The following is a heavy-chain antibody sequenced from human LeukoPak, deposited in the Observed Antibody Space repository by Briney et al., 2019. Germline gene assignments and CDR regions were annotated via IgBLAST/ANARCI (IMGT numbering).Heavy chain of an antibody. CDR1: GFTCSSYA. J-gene: IGHJ4*02. D-gene: IGHD6-13*01. CDR3: ARDAQQLGYFDY. Sequence: GGSLRLSCAASGFTCSSYAMHWVRQAPGKGLEWVAVISYDGSNKYYADSVKGRFTISRDNSKNTLYLQMNSLRAEDTAVYYCARDAQQLGYFDYWGQGTLVTVSS. V-gene: IGHV3-30-3*01. CDR2: ISYDGSNK.